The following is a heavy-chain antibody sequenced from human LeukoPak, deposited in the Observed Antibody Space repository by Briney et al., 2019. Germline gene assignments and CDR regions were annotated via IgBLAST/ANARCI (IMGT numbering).Heavy chain of an antibody. CDR2: INPNSGGT. CDR1: GYTFTGYY. Sequence: ASVKVSCKASGYTFTGYYMHWVRKAPGQGLEWMGWINPNSGGTNYAQKFQGRVTMTRDTSISTAYMELSRLRSDDTAVYYCARDHNYYDSSVYYLSWSQGTLVTVSS. V-gene: IGHV1-2*02. J-gene: IGHJ4*02. D-gene: IGHD3-22*01. CDR3: ARDHNYYDSSVYYLS.